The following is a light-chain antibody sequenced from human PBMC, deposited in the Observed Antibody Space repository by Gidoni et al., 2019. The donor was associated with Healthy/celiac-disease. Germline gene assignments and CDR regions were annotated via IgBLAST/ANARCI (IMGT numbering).Light chain of an antibody. V-gene: IGKV1-33*01. CDR2: DAS. Sequence: DIQMTQSPSSLSASVGDRVTITCQASQDISNYLNWYKQKPGKAPKLLIYDASNLETGVPSRVSGSGYGTDFTFTISSLQPEDIATYYCQQYDNLPLTFGGGTKVEIK. CDR1: QDISNY. J-gene: IGKJ4*01. CDR3: QQYDNLPLT.